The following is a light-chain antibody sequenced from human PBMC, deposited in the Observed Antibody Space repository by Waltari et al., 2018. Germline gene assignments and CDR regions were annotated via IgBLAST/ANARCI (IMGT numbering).Light chain of an antibody. CDR2: DAS. CDR3: QQYDNLPS. CDR1: QDISNY. Sequence: DIQMTQSPSSLSASVGERVTTTCQASQDISNYLNWYQQKPGKAPKLLIYDASNLETGVPSRFSGSGSGTDFTFTISSLQPEDIATYYCQQYDNLPSFGGGTKVEIK. J-gene: IGKJ4*01. V-gene: IGKV1-33*01.